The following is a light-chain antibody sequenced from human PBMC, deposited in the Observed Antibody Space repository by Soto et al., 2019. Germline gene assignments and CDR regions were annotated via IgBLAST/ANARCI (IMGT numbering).Light chain of an antibody. CDR1: QGISSW. V-gene: IGKV1-12*01. Sequence: DIQMTQSPSSVSASVGDRVSITCRASQGISSWLAWYQQKPGRAPKLLIYTGSSLQSGVPSRFSGTRSRTDFTLTISSLQPEDVATYYCQQAKSFPLTFGGGTKVEIK. CDR2: TGS. J-gene: IGKJ4*01. CDR3: QQAKSFPLT.